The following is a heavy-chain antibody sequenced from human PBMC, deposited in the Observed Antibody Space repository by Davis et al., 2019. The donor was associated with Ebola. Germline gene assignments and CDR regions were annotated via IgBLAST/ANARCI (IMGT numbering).Heavy chain of an antibody. CDR3: ASGEFVDF. CDR2: INPSIGNT. CDR1: GYTFTDYL. D-gene: IGHD3-10*01. J-gene: IGHJ4*02. Sequence: ASVKVSCKASGYTFTDYLMHWVRQAPGQGLEWMGLINPSIGNTSLAQKFQGRVTLTRDTSTSTLHMDLSSLNSEDTAIYYCASGEFVDFWGQGTLVTVSS. V-gene: IGHV1-46*01.